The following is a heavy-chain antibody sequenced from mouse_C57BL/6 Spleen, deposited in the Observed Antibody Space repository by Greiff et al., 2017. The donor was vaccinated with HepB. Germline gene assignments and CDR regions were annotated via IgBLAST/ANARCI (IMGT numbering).Heavy chain of an antibody. V-gene: IGHV1-55*01. CDR2: IYPGSGST. CDR3: ARYYGSSYRNYAMDY. Sequence: QVQLQQPGAELVKPGASVKMSCKASGYTFTSYWITWVKQRPGQGLEWIGDIYPGSGSTNYNEKFKSKATLTVDTSSSTAYMQLSSLTSEDSAVYYCARYYGSSYRNYAMDYWGQGTSVTVSS. CDR1: GYTFTSYW. D-gene: IGHD1-1*01. J-gene: IGHJ4*01.